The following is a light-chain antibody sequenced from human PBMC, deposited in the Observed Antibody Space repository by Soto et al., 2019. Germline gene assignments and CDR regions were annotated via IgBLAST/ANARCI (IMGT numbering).Light chain of an antibody. CDR1: QSVSNNY. CDR3: QQYGSSGT. V-gene: IGKV3-20*01. CDR2: GAS. Sequence: EIVLTQSPGTLSLSPGERATLSCRASQSVSNNYLAWYQQKPGPAPRLLIYGASNRATGIPDRFSGSGSGTALTLTIRRLEPEDFAVYYCQQYGSSGTFGQGTKVDIK. J-gene: IGKJ1*01.